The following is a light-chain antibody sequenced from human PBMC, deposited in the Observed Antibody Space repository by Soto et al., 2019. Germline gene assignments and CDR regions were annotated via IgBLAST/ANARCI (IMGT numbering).Light chain of an antibody. Sequence: EIVLTQSPATLSLSPGERATLSCRASQSVSSDLAWYQQKPGQAPRLLIYDASNRATGIPARFSGSGSGTDLTLTISGLEPEDFAVYYCQQRRNWPFTFAGGTKVDIK. J-gene: IGKJ4*01. CDR2: DAS. CDR1: QSVSSD. CDR3: QQRRNWPFT. V-gene: IGKV3-11*01.